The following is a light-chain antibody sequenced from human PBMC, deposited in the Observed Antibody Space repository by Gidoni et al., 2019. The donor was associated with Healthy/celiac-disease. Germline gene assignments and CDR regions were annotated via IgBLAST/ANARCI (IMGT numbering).Light chain of an antibody. CDR1: QSISSW. Sequence: DRQMTQSPSTLSASVGDRVTITCRASQSISSWLAWYQQKPGKAPKLLIYKASSLESGVPSRFSGSGSGTEFTLTISSLQPDDFATYYCQQYNSYSFGGGTKVEIK. V-gene: IGKV1-5*03. J-gene: IGKJ4*01. CDR2: KAS. CDR3: QQYNSYS.